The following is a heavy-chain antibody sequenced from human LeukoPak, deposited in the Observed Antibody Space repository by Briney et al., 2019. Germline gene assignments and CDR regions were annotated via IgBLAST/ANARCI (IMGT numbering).Heavy chain of an antibody. CDR1: GGSISGSTYY. CDR3: ARSGGEYCSSTSCYGNWFDP. CDR2: IYYSGST. V-gene: IGHV4-39*01. J-gene: IGHJ5*02. Sequence: SETLSLTCSVSGGSISGSTYYWGWIRQPPGKGLEWIGSIYYSGSTYYNPSLKSRVTISVDTSKNQFSLKLSSVTAADTAVYYCARSGGEYCSSTSCYGNWFDPWGQGTLVTVSS. D-gene: IGHD2-2*01.